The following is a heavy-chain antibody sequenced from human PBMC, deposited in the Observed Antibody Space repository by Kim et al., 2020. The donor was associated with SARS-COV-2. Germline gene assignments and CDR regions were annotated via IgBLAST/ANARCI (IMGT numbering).Heavy chain of an antibody. Sequence: SETLSLTCAVYGGSFSGYYWSWIRQPPGKGLEWIGEINHSGSTNYNPSLKSRVTISVDTSKNQFSLKLSSVTAADTAVYYCARLNYYDSSGYSFDYWCQG. CDR2: INHSGST. J-gene: IGHJ4*02. D-gene: IGHD3-22*01. CDR3: ARLNYYDSSGYSFDY. V-gene: IGHV4-34*01. CDR1: GGSFSGYY.